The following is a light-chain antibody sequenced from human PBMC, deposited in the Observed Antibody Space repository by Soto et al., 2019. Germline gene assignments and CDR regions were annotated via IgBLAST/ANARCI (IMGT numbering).Light chain of an antibody. V-gene: IGKV4-1*01. Sequence: DIVMTQSPDSLAVSLGERATINCKSSQSVLYSSNNKNYLAWYQQKPGQPPKLLIYWASTRESGVPDRFSGSGSGTDFTLTISSLLAEDVAVYYCQQYYSTPLTFGQGTKVEIK. J-gene: IGKJ1*01. CDR1: QSVLYSSNNKNY. CDR3: QQYYSTPLT. CDR2: WAS.